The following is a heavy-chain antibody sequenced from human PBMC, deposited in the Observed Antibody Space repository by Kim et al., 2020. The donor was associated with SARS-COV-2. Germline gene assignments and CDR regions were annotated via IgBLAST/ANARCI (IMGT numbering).Heavy chain of an antibody. CDR3: ARAGGRGVITYYYYGMDV. D-gene: IGHD3-10*01. V-gene: IGHV3-33*01. J-gene: IGHJ6*02. CDR1: GFTFSSYG. Sequence: GGSLRLSCAASGFTFSSYGMHWVRQAPGKGLEWVAVIWYDGSNKYYADSVKGRFTISRDNSKNTLYLQMNSLRAEDTAVYYCARAGGRGVITYYYYGMDVWGQGTTVTVSS. CDR2: IWYDGSNK.